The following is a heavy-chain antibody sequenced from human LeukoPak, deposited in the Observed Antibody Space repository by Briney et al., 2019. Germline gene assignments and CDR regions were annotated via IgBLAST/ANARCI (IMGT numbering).Heavy chain of an antibody. Sequence: SETLSITCTVSGGSISSYYWSWIRQPPGKGLEWIGEINHSGSTNYNPSLKSRVTISVNTSKNQFSLKLSSVTAADTAVYCCAREGGSHRTGSYWGQGTLVTVSS. D-gene: IGHD3-10*01. CDR2: INHSGST. V-gene: IGHV4-34*01. CDR1: GGSISSYY. J-gene: IGHJ4*02. CDR3: AREGGSHRTGSY.